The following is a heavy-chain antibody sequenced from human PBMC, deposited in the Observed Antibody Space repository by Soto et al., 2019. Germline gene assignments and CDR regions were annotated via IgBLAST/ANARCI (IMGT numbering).Heavy chain of an antibody. V-gene: IGHV3-11*01. J-gene: IGHJ4*02. CDR3: ARDRGAVTGDYFDY. CDR1: GFPFSGLY. Sequence: GGSLRLSCAASGFPFSGLYMSWIRQAPGKGLEWVSCIDSSGVKKYYAESVRGRFTISRDNAKNSLYLQMNSLRAEDTAVYYCARDRGAVTGDYFDYWGQGTLVTVSS. D-gene: IGHD6-19*01. CDR2: IDSSGVKK.